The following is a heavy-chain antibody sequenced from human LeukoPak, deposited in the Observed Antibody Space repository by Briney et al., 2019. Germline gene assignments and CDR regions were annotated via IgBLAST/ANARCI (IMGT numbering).Heavy chain of an antibody. CDR2: LSGSAGST. CDR3: AKGESSNWYYLDY. J-gene: IGHJ4*02. D-gene: IGHD6-13*01. CDR1: GFTFSTYA. Sequence: GGSLRLSCAASGFTFSTYAMNWVRQAPGKGLEWVSALSGSAGSTYYADSVKGRFTISRDNSKNTLYLQMNSLRAEDTAVYYCAKGESSNWYYLDYWGQGTLVIVSS. V-gene: IGHV3-23*01.